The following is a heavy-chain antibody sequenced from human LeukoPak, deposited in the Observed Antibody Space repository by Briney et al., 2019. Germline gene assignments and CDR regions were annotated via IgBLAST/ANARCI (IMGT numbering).Heavy chain of an antibody. CDR1: GGSISSGGYY. Sequence: SETLSLTCTVSGGSISSGGYYWSWIRQHPGKGLEWIGYIYYSGSTNYNPSLKSRVTISVDTSKNQFSLKLSSVTAADTAVYYCARDIHYYDSSGYYYAFDIWGQGTMVTVSS. CDR2: IYYSGST. J-gene: IGHJ3*02. D-gene: IGHD3-22*01. CDR3: ARDIHYYDSSGYYYAFDI. V-gene: IGHV4-61*08.